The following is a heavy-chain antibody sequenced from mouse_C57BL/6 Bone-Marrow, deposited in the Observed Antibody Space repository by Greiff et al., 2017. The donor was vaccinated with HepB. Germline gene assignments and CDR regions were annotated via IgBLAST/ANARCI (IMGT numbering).Heavy chain of an antibody. CDR1: GFTFSSYA. J-gene: IGHJ2*01. CDR2: ISDGGSYT. CDR3: ARYTYSNYLDY. Sequence: EVMLVESGGGLVKPGGSLKLSCAASGFTFSSYAMSWVRQTPEKRLEWVATISDGGSYTYYPDNVKGRFTISRDNAKNNLYLQMSHLKSEDTAMYYYARYTYSNYLDYWGQGTTLTVSS. V-gene: IGHV5-4*03. D-gene: IGHD2-5*01.